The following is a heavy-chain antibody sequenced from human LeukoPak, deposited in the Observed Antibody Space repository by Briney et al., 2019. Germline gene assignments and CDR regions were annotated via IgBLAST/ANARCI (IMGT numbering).Heavy chain of an antibody. CDR3: SGRDSSRSPRAY. J-gene: IGHJ4*02. V-gene: IGHV3-7*01. D-gene: IGHD6-13*01. CDR2: INPDGNEK. Sequence: GGSLRLSCAASGLTFTDFWMNWVRLAPGRGLEWLAIINPDGNEKYYVDSVKGRFAMSRDNAKNEVYLEMNSLRAEDTGVYYCSGRDSSRSPRAYWGQGTLVSVSS. CDR1: GLTFTDFW.